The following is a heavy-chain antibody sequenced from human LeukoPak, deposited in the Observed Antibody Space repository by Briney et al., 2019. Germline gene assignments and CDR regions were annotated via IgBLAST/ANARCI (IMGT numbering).Heavy chain of an antibody. V-gene: IGHV1-18*01. J-gene: IGHJ3*02. CDR2: ISADNGDT. Sequence: DSVKVSCKASGYTFNSYGFSWVRQAPGQGLEWMGWISADNGDTNFAQKFQGRVTMTTDTSTSTAFLELRSLKSDDTAVYYCARGAYCGGDCSSSDSFDIWGRGTMVTVSS. D-gene: IGHD2-21*02. CDR1: GYTFNSYG. CDR3: ARGAYCGGDCSSSDSFDI.